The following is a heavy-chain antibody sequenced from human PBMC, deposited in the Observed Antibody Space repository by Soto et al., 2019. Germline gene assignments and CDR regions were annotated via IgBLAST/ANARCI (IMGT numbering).Heavy chain of an antibody. V-gene: IGHV3-23*01. Sequence: EVQLLESGGGLVQPGGSLRLSCAVYGFPVSNFAMSWVRQAPGKGLEWVSGLTSTDSATYYADSVRGRFTISRDNSKNTIYLQMNSLRAEDTALYYCAKGADSSGYPWGQGTLVTVSS. D-gene: IGHD3-22*01. CDR1: GFPVSNFA. CDR2: LTSTDSAT. J-gene: IGHJ5*02. CDR3: AKGADSSGYP.